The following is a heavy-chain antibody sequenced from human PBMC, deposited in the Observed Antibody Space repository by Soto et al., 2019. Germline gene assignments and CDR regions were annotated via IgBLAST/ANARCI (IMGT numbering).Heavy chain of an antibody. CDR3: ARDKGRGQLGGNYYCAVDV. V-gene: IGHV1-69*12. CDR2: IIPIFRTP. D-gene: IGHD1-1*01. J-gene: IGHJ6*02. Sequence: QVQLVQSGAEVLKPGSSVKLSCKTSGDTFDTFAISWVRQAPGQGLEWMGGIIPIFRTPDYTQKFQGRVTITADVSTSTAYMELSSLRSEDTAVYYCARDKGRGQLGGNYYCAVDVWGQGTTVTVSS. CDR1: GDTFDTFA.